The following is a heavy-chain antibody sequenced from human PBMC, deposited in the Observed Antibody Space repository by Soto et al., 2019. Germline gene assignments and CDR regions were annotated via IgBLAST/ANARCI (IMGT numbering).Heavy chain of an antibody. CDR3: ARRGPVAGTYWLGP. D-gene: IGHD3-10*01. V-gene: IGHV4-39*02. J-gene: IGHJ5*02. CDR1: GGSSSSNSDY. Sequence: PSETLSLTCTVSGGSSSSNSDYWGWIRQPPGKGLEWIGSINYSGTTYYNPSLNTRVTVSVDTSKNHFSLTLSSVTAADTAVYYCARRGPVAGTYWLGPWGQGTLVTVSS. CDR2: INYSGTT.